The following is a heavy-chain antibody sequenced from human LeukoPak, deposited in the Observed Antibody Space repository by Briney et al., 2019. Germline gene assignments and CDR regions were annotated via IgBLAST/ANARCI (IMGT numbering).Heavy chain of an antibody. CDR2: IWYDGSNK. J-gene: IGHJ3*02. Sequence: GGSLRLSCAASGFTFSSYGMHWVRQAPGKGLEWVAVIWYDGSNKYYADSVKGRFTISRDNSKNTLYLQMNSLRAEDTAVYYCARDSSGETDAFDIWGQGTMVTVSS. V-gene: IGHV3-33*01. CDR1: GFTFSSYG. CDR3: ARDSSGETDAFDI. D-gene: IGHD4-17*01.